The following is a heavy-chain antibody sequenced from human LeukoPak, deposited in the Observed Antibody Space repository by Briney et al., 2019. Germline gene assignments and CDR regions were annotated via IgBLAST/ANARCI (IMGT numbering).Heavy chain of an antibody. J-gene: IGHJ5*02. CDR1: GFTFSSYG. Sequence: GGSLRLSCAASGFTFSSYGMSWVRQAPGKGLEWVSSISSSSSYIYYADSVKGRFTISRDNAKNSLYLQMNSLRAEDTAVYYCARLSGWFNWFDPWGQGTLVTVSS. CDR3: ARLSGWFNWFDP. CDR2: ISSSSSYI. V-gene: IGHV3-21*01. D-gene: IGHD6-19*01.